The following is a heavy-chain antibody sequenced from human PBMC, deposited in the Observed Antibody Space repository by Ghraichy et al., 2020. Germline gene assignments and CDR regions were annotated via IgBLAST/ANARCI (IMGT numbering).Heavy chain of an antibody. CDR2: ISGSTGHT. CDR3: AKDLVGATRTPANTGYYFDY. Sequence: GGSLRLSCAASGFTFSSYAMAWVRQAPGKGLEWIAAISGSTGHTYHADSVKGRFTISRDNSKNTLFLQLSSLTAEDTAVYYCAKDLVGATRTPANTGYYFDYWGPGTLVTVSS. J-gene: IGHJ4*02. D-gene: IGHD1-26*01. V-gene: IGHV3-23*01. CDR1: GFTFSSYA.